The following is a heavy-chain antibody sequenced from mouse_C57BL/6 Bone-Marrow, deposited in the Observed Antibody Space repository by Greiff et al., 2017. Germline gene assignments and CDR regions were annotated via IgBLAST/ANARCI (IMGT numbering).Heavy chain of an antibody. CDR1: GYTFTSYW. D-gene: IGHD2-3*01. CDR2: IHPSDSDT. Sequence: QVQLKQPGAELVKPGASVKVSCKASGYTFTSYWMHWVKQRPGQGLEWIGRIHPSDSDTNYNQKFKGKATLTVDKSSSTAYMQLSSLTSEDSAVYYCAIGYDLWYCDVWGTGTTVTVSS. J-gene: IGHJ1*03. CDR3: AIGYDLWYCDV. V-gene: IGHV1-74*01.